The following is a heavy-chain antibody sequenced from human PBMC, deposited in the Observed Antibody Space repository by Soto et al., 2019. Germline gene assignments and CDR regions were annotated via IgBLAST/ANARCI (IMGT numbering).Heavy chain of an antibody. Sequence: ASVKVSCKASGYSFTDYHIHWVRQAPGQGLEWLGRINPKSGGTSTAQKFQGWVTMTRDRSISTVYMELTRLRSDDTAVHFCARGHSTDCSNGVCSFFYNHGMDVWGQGTTVTVSS. CDR3: ARGHSTDCSNGVCSFFYNHGMDV. CDR1: GYSFTDYH. J-gene: IGHJ6*02. CDR2: INPKSGGT. V-gene: IGHV1-2*04. D-gene: IGHD2-8*01.